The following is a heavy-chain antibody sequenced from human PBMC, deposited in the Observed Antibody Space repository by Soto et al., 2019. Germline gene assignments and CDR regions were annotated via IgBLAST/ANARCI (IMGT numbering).Heavy chain of an antibody. CDR3: AKARYTSGSADF. D-gene: IGHD5-18*01. J-gene: IGHJ4*02. Sequence: QVQLVASGGGVVQPGRSLRLSCAASGFTFSNYGMHCVRQSPGKGLEWVALISSDASNKYYADSVKGRFTISRDNSKNTLYLQMNTLGAEDTAVYYCAKARYTSGSADFWGQGQLVSVSS. CDR2: ISSDASNK. CDR1: GFTFSNYG. V-gene: IGHV3-30*18.